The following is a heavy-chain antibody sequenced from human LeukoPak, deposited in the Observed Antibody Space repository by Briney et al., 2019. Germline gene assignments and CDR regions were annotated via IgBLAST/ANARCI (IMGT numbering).Heavy chain of an antibody. CDR3: ASRGLYRSYYYYGMDV. D-gene: IGHD3-16*01. J-gene: IGHJ6*02. CDR1: GGSISSSSYC. Sequence: KSSETLSLTCTVSGGSISSSSYCWGWIRQPPGKGLEWIGSIYYSGSTYYNPSLKSRVTISVDTSKNQFSLKLSSVTAADTAVYYCASRGLYRSYYYYGMDVWGQGTTVTVSS. V-gene: IGHV4-39*07. CDR2: IYYSGST.